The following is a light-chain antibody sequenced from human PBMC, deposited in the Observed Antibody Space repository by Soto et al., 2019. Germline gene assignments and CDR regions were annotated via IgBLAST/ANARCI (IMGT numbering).Light chain of an antibody. V-gene: IGKV1-5*03. J-gene: IGKJ2*01. CDR3: QQYHYFPYT. CDR1: QSIDSW. Sequence: DVQMTQSPSTLSASVRDRVTITCRASQSIDSWLAWYQQKPGKAPKLLIYKASSLESGVPSRFSGSGSGTESTLTVSSLQPDDFATYYCQQYHYFPYTFGQGTNLEIK. CDR2: KAS.